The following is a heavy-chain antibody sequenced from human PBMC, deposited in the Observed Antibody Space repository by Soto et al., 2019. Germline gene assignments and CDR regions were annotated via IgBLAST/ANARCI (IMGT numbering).Heavy chain of an antibody. V-gene: IGHV1-18*04. J-gene: IGHJ4*02. CDR2: ISPNSGRP. CDR3: VRQYYDFWTDYPDFDY. D-gene: IGHD3-3*01. CDR1: GYTFPKYY. Sequence: ASVNGSFKTSGYTFPKYYISWVRQAPGQGLEWLGLISPNSGRPISAQKFEGRVTMTTDTSTTTAYLELRSLRSDDTAVYYCVRQYYDFWTDYPDFDYWGQGTLVTVSS.